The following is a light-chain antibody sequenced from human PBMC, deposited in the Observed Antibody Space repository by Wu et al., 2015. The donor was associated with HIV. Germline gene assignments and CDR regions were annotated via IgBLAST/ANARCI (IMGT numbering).Light chain of an antibody. CDR1: ESVGGD. Sequence: EVVMTQSPGTLSVSPGERATLACRASESVGGDVAWYQQKPGQAPRLLIFGAVTRPTGIPARFRGSGSGTEFTLTVTSMESEDSAVYFCQQYNNWPLTFGAGTKVEI. CDR3: QQYNNWPLT. J-gene: IGKJ4*02. CDR2: GAV. V-gene: IGKV3-15*01.